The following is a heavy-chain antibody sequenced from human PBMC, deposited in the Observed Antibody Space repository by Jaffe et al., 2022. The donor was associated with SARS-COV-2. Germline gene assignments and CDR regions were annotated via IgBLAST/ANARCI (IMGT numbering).Heavy chain of an antibody. D-gene: IGHD3-3*01. CDR2: INHSGST. J-gene: IGHJ6*02. CDR3: ARGLADYDFWRGYRTDYYGMDV. CDR1: GGSFSGYY. V-gene: IGHV4-34*01. Sequence: QVQLQQWGAGLLKPSETLSLTCAVYGGSFSGYYWSWIRQPPGKGLEWIGEINHSGSTNYNPSLKSRVTISVDTSKNQFSLKLSSVTAADTAVYYCARGLADYDFWRGYRTDYYGMDVWGQGTTVTVSS.